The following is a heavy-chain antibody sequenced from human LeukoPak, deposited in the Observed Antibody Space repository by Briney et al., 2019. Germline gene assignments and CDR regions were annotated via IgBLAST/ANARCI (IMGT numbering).Heavy chain of an antibody. D-gene: IGHD1-26*01. CDR2: ISYDGSNK. CDR1: GFTFSSYA. V-gene: IGHV3-30-3*01. Sequence: PGGSLRLSCAASGFTFSSYAMHWVRQAPGKGLEWVAVISYDGSNKYYADSVKGRFTISRDNSKNTLYLQMNSLRPEDTAVYYCARGPPDGWEVYCDFWGQGTLVTVSS. J-gene: IGHJ4*02. CDR3: ARGPPDGWEVYCDF.